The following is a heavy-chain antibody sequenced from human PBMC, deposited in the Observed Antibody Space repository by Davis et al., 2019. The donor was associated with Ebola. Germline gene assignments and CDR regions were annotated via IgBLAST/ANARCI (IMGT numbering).Heavy chain of an antibody. Sequence: GGSLRLSCAASGFTFSSSVMSWVRQAPGKGLEWVSGISGSGGTTYYADSVKGRFTISRDNSENMLYLQMNSMRAEDTALYYCAKDRLRLWRGESSGQGTLVTVSS. D-gene: IGHD3-10*01. V-gene: IGHV3-23*01. J-gene: IGHJ5*02. CDR1: GFTFSSSV. CDR3: AKDRLRLWRGES. CDR2: ISGSGGTT.